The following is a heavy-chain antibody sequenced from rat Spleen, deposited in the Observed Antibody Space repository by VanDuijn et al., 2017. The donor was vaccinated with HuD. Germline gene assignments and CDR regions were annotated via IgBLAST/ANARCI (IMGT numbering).Heavy chain of an antibody. CDR2: ITNTGGST. J-gene: IGHJ2*01. V-gene: IGHV5-31*01. D-gene: IGHD1-2*01. Sequence: EVQLVESGGGLVQPGRSLKLSCAASGFTFNNYWMTWIRQAPGKGLEWVASITNTGGSTYYPDSVKGRFTISRDNAKSTLYLQMNSLRSEDAATYYCTREGYNDSSSGFDYWGQGVMVTVSS. CDR1: GFTFNNYW. CDR3: TREGYNDSSSGFDY.